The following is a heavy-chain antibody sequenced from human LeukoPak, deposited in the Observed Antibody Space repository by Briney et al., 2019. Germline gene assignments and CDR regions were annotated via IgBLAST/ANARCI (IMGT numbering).Heavy chain of an antibody. Sequence: GSLRLPCSTSGFTVNSHHMNWVRPAPRKGPEWVPVIYSGGSTYYADSVKGRFTISRDNSKNTLYLQMNSLRAEDTAVYYCARCYDSSGYYYFDYWGQGTLVTVSS. V-gene: IGHV3-66*01. J-gene: IGHJ4*02. CDR3: ARCYDSSGYYYFDY. CDR2: IYSGGST. D-gene: IGHD3-22*01. CDR1: GFTVNSHH.